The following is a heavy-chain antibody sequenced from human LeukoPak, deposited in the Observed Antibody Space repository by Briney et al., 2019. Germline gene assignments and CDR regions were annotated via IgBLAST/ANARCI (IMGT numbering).Heavy chain of an antibody. CDR1: GYTFSRYY. Sequence: ASVKVSCKASGYTFSRYYIHWVRQAPGQGLEWMGIINPSGGSTTYAQKFQGRVTMTRDTSTSTVYMELSSLRSEDTAVYYCARGRPIVGAGGFDYWGQGTLVTVSS. CDR3: ARGRPIVGAGGFDY. D-gene: IGHD1-26*01. J-gene: IGHJ4*02. V-gene: IGHV1-46*01. CDR2: INPSGGST.